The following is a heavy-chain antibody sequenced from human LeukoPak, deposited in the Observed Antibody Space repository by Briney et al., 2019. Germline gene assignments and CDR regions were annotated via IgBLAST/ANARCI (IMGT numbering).Heavy chain of an antibody. J-gene: IGHJ2*01. Sequence: ASVKVSCKASDYTFTSYGISWVRQAPGQGLEWMGWINPNSGGTNYAQKSQGRVTMTRDTSISTAYMELSRLRSDDTAVYYCARGVGPRYFDLWGRGTLVTVSS. CDR1: DYTFTSYG. V-gene: IGHV1-2*02. D-gene: IGHD1-26*01. CDR3: ARGVGPRYFDL. CDR2: INPNSGGT.